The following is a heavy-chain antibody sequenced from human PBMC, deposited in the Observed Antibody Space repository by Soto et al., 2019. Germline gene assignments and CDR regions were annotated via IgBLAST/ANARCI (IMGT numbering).Heavy chain of an antibody. CDR3: ARTTAGGSSPR. CDR2: ISAYNGNT. CDR1: GYTFPSYG. V-gene: IGHV1-18*01. J-gene: IGHJ4*02. Sequence: QVQLVQSGAEMKKPGASVKVSCKASGYTFPSYGISWVRQAPGQGLEWMGWISAYNGNTHFAQKFQGRVTMTTDTSTTTAYMELRSLRSDDTAVYYCARTTAGGSSPRWGQGTLVTVSS. D-gene: IGHD1-26*01.